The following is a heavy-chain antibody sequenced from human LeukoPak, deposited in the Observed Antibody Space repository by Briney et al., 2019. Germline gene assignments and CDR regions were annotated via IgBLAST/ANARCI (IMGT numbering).Heavy chain of an antibody. Sequence: PSETLSLTCAVYGGSFSGYYWSWIRQPPGKGLEWIGEINHSGSTNYNPPLKSRVTISVDTSKDQFSLKLSSVTAADTAVYYCAREKPITMVRGASFDYWGQGTLVTVSS. CDR1: GGSFSGYY. J-gene: IGHJ4*02. D-gene: IGHD3-10*01. CDR2: INHSGST. V-gene: IGHV4-34*01. CDR3: AREKPITMVRGASFDY.